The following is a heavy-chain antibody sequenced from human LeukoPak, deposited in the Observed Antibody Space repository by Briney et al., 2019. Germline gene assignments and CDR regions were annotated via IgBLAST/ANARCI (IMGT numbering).Heavy chain of an antibody. D-gene: IGHD3-22*01. CDR3: ARDDYYDSSGAP. J-gene: IGHJ5*02. Sequence: KTSETLSLTCTVSGGSISSSSYYWGWIRQPPGKGLEWIGSIYYSGSTYYNPSLKSRVTISVDTSKNQFSLKLSSVTAADTAVYYCARDDYYDSSGAPWGQGTLVTVSS. V-gene: IGHV4-39*07. CDR1: GGSISSSSYY. CDR2: IYYSGST.